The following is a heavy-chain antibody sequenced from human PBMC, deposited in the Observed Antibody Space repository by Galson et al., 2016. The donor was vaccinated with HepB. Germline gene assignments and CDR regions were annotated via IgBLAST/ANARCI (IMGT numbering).Heavy chain of an antibody. V-gene: IGHV6-1*01. CDR2: TQYRSKWES. J-gene: IGHJ6*02. Sequence: CAISGDSVSSSTAAWHWIRQSPSRGLEWLARTQYRSKWESHYADSVRSRVTVIPDTSKNLLTLQVNSVSPEDTAVYYCVKGPPAYHYYGMDVWGQGTPVTGCS. CDR1: GDSVSSSTAA. CDR3: VKGPPAYHYYGMDV.